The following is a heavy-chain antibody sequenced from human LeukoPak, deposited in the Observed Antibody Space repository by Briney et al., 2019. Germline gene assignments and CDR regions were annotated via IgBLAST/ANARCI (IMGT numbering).Heavy chain of an antibody. V-gene: IGHV7-4-1*02. D-gene: IGHD2-2*01. CDR3: ASEGYQLLR. CDR2: INTNTGNP. J-gene: IGHJ4*02. Sequence: ASVKVSCKASGYTFNNFYINWVRQAPGEGLEWMGWINTNTGNPTYAQGFTGRFVFSLDTSVSTAYLQISSLKAEDTAVYYCASEGYQLLRWGQGTLVTVSS. CDR1: GYTFNNFY.